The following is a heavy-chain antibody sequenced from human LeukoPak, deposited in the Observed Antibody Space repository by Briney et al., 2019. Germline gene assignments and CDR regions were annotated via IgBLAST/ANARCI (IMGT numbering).Heavy chain of an antibody. J-gene: IGHJ3*02. CDR2: ITGSGAGT. V-gene: IGHV3-23*01. D-gene: IGHD4-17*01. Sequence: PGGSLRLSCAASGFTLGSYALTWVRQAPGKGLEWFSSITGSGAGTSYADSVKGRFTISRDNSKNTLYLQMNSLRAEDTAVYYCAKDPNGDYVGAFDTWAQGTKVTVSS. CDR3: AKDPNGDYVGAFDT. CDR1: GFTLGSYA.